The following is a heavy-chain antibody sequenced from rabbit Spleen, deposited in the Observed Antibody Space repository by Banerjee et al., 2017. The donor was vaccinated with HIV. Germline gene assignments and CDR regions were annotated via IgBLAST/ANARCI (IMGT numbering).Heavy chain of an antibody. CDR3: TRGDSGGYPL. V-gene: IGHV1S45*01. CDR1: GFSFSSSYW. Sequence: QEQLEESGGDLVKPEGSLTLTCTASGFSFSSSYWICWVRQAPGKGLEWIACIYAGSSGSTYYASWAKGRFTITKTSSTTATLQMTSLIVADTATYFCTRGDSGGYPLWGPGTLVTVS. J-gene: IGHJ4*01. CDR2: IYAGSSGST. D-gene: IGHD1-1*01.